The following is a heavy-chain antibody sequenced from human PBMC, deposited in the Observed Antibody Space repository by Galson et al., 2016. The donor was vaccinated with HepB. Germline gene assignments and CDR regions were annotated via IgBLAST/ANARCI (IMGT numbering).Heavy chain of an antibody. CDR2: IYYSGRA. D-gene: IGHD6-19*01. V-gene: IGHV4-39*01. CDR1: GGSISSSNHY. Sequence: SETLSLTCTVSGGSISSSNHYWGWLRQPPGKGLEWIGNIYYSGRADYNPSPKSRVTVSVDTSKNQFSLKLTSVTAADTAIYYCATIRDGSIGGWADGGFDYWGQGTLVTVSS. CDR3: ATIRDGSIGGWADGGFDY. J-gene: IGHJ4*02.